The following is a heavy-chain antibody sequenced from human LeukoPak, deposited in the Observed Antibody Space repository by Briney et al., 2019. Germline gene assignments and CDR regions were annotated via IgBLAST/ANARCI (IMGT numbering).Heavy chain of an antibody. CDR1: GFTFSSYW. Sequence: TGGSLRLSCAASGFTFSSYWMHWVHQAPGKGLVWVSRINSDGSSTSYADSVKGRFTISRDNAKNTLYLQMNSLRAEDTAVYYCASGPGYYDSSGYYSYWGQGTLVTVSS. J-gene: IGHJ4*02. V-gene: IGHV3-74*01. D-gene: IGHD3-22*01. CDR2: INSDGSST. CDR3: ASGPGYYDSSGYYSY.